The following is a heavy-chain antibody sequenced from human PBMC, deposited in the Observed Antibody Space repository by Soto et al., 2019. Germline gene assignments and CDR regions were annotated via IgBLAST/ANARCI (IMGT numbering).Heavy chain of an antibody. J-gene: IGHJ6*02. D-gene: IGHD3-3*01. V-gene: IGHV3-21*01. Sequence: GGSLRLSCAASGFTFSSYSMNWVRQAPGKGLEWVSSISSSSSYIYYADSVKGRFTISRDNAKNSLYLQMNSLRAEDTAVYYCARRFLEWLLSDDYYGMDVWGQETTVTVSS. CDR2: ISSSSSYI. CDR1: GFTFSSYS. CDR3: ARRFLEWLLSDDYYGMDV.